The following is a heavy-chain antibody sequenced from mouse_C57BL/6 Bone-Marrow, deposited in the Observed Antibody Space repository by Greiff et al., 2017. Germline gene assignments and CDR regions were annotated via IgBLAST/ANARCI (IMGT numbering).Heavy chain of an antibody. J-gene: IGHJ2*01. CDR1: GYTFTSYW. V-gene: IGHV1-61*01. CDR2: ISPSDSET. D-gene: IGHD4-1*01. Sequence: QVQLQQPGAELVRPGSSVKLSCKASGYTFTSYWMDWVKQRPGQGLEWIGNISPSDSETHYNQKFKDKATLTVDKSSSTAYMQLSSLTSEDAAVYYCARYWDGGDYWGQGTTLTVSS. CDR3: ARYWDGGDY.